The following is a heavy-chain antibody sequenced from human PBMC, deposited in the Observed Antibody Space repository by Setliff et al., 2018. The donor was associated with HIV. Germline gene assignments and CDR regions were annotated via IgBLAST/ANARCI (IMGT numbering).Heavy chain of an antibody. CDR3: ARGGYHGFGSYGDY. Sequence: SVKVSCKASGGTFSSYSITWVRQAPGQGLEWMGGIIPIFNTANYAQKFQGRVTITADESTSTAYMELSSIGSEDTAVYYCARGGYHGFGSYGDYWGQGTLVTVSS. CDR1: GGTFSSYS. CDR2: IIPIFNTA. D-gene: IGHD3-10*01. V-gene: IGHV1-69*13. J-gene: IGHJ4*02.